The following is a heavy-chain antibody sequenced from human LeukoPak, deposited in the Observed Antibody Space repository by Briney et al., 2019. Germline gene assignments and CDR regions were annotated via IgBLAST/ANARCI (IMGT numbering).Heavy chain of an antibody. CDR1: GYTFTSYA. CDR3: ARDRELRGFDP. CDR2: INAGNGNT. Sequence: GASVKVSCKASGYTFTSYAMHWVRQAPGQRLEWMGWINAGNGNTKYSQEFQGRVTITRDTSASTAYMELRSLRSDDTAVYYCARDRELRGFDPWGQGTLVTVSS. V-gene: IGHV1-3*01. D-gene: IGHD1-26*01. J-gene: IGHJ5*02.